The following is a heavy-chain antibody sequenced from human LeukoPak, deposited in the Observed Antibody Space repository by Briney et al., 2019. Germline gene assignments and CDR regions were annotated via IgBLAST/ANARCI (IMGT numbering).Heavy chain of an antibody. V-gene: IGHV1-69*04. J-gene: IGHJ4*02. CDR1: GGTFSIYA. Sequence: SVKASCKASGGTFSIYATGWVRPAPGQGREWMGRIIPILGIANYAQKFQGRVTITADKSTSTAYMELSSLRSEDTAVYYCARISVDYGDYDYDYWGQGTLVTVSS. CDR2: IIPILGIA. D-gene: IGHD4-17*01. CDR3: ARISVDYGDYDYDY.